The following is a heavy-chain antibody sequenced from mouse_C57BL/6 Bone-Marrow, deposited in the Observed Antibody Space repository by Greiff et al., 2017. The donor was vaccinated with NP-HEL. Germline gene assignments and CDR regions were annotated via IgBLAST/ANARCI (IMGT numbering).Heavy chain of an antibody. CDR2: IDPSDSYT. CDR1: GYTFTSYW. J-gene: IGHJ2*01. D-gene: IGHD1-1*01. CDR3: AREGSYYGSSYGDYFDY. V-gene: IGHV1-50*01. Sequence: QVQLQQPGAELVKPGASVKLSCKASGYTFTSYWMQWVKQRPGQGLEWIGEIDPSDSYTNYNQQFKGKATLTVDTSSSTAYMQLSSLTSEDSAVYYCAREGSYYGSSYGDYFDYWGQGTTLTVSS.